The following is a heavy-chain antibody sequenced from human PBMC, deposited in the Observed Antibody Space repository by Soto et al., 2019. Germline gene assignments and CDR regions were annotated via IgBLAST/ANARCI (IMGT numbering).Heavy chain of an antibody. CDR3: ARDGIGHYDSSGYYSTRVDY. CDR2: IYHSGST. V-gene: IGHV4-38-2*02. Sequence: SETLSLTCAVSGYSISSGYYWGWIRQPPGKGLEWIGSIYHSGSTYYNPSLKSRVTISVDTSKNQFSLKLSSVTAADTAVYYCARDGIGHYDSSGYYSTRVDYWGQGTLVTAPQ. D-gene: IGHD3-22*01. J-gene: IGHJ4*02. CDR1: GYSISSGYY.